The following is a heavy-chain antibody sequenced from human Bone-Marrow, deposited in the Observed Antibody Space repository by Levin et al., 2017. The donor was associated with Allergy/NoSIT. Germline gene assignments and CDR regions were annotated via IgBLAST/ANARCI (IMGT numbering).Heavy chain of an antibody. J-gene: IGHJ4*02. CDR2: IYSGGGT. V-gene: IGHV3-53*01. Sequence: TGGSLRLSCVASGFTVSSNYMNWVRQAPGKGLEWVSVIYSGGGTYYGDSVKGRFTISRDNSKNTLYLQMNSLRAEDSAVYYCARGGTYDILTGFSYYFDSWGQGTLVTVSS. CDR1: GFTVSSNY. D-gene: IGHD3-9*01. CDR3: ARGGTYDILTGFSYYFDS.